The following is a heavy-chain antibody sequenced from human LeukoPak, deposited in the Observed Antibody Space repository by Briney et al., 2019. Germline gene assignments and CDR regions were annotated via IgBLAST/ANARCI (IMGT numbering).Heavy chain of an antibody. CDR2: IYHSGST. D-gene: IGHD3-10*01. V-gene: IGHV4-30-2*01. CDR1: GGSISSDGYS. CDR3: ARGESATVVRGDGSYCMDV. Sequence: SQTLSLTCAVSGGSISSDGYSWSWIRQPPGKGLEWIGYIYHSGSTYYNPSLKSRVTISVDRSKNQFSLKLSSVTAADTGAYCCARGESATVVRGDGSYCMDVGGQGTTVTVSS. J-gene: IGHJ6*01.